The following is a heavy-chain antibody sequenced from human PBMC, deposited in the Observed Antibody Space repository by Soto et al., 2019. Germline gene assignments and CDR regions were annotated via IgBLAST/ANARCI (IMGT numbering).Heavy chain of an antibody. CDR2: INHSGST. D-gene: IGHD6-6*01. CDR3: ARGPLDYLNVPSVRSPGVKYSSSSFDY. CDR1: GGSFSGYY. V-gene: IGHV4-34*01. J-gene: IGHJ4*02. Sequence: SETLSLTCAVYGGSFSGYYWSWIRQPPGKGLEWIGEINHSGSTNYNPSLKSRVTISVDTSKNQFSLKLSSVTAADTAGYYCARGPLDYLNVPSVRSPGVKYSSSSFDYWGQGTLVTVSS.